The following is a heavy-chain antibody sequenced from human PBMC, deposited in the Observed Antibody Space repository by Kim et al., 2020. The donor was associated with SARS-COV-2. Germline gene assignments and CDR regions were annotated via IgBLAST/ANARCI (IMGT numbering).Heavy chain of an antibody. D-gene: IGHD2-2*01. J-gene: IGHJ3*02. V-gene: IGHV3-11*05. CDR3: ARDISPPAAAGAYDI. Sequence: SVKGRLTISRDNAKNSLYLQMNSLRAEDTAVYYCARDISPPAAAGAYDIWGQGTMVTVSS.